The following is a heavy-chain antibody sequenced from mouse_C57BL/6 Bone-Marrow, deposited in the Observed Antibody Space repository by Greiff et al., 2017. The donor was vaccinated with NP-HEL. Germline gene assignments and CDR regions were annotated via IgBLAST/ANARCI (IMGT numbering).Heavy chain of an antibody. CDR3: ARIGYYSNPYYFDY. CDR1: GFSLSTFGMG. Sequence: LQQSGPGILQPSQTLSLTCSFSGFSLSTFGMGVGWIRQPSGKGLEWLAHIWWDDDKYYNPALKSRLTISKDTSKNQVFLKIANVDTADTATYYCARIGYYSNPYYFDYWGQGTTLTVSS. J-gene: IGHJ2*01. D-gene: IGHD2-5*01. V-gene: IGHV8-8*01. CDR2: IWWDDDK.